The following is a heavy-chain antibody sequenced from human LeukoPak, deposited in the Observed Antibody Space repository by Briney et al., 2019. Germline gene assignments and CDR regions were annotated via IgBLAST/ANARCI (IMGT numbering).Heavy chain of an antibody. CDR1: GFTFSSYS. V-gene: IGHV3-21*01. CDR3: ARGRDCSSTSCAAKGHWFDP. Sequence: GGSLRLSCAASGFTFSSYSMNWVRQAPGKGLEWVSSISSSSSYIYYADSVKGRFTISRDNAKNSLYLRMNSLRAEDTAVYYCARGRDCSSTSCAAKGHWFDPWGQGTLVTVSS. D-gene: IGHD2-2*01. J-gene: IGHJ5*02. CDR2: ISSSSSYI.